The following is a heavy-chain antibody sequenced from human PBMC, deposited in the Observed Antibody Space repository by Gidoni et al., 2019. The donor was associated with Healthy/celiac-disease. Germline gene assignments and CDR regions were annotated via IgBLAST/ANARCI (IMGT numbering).Heavy chain of an antibody. CDR2: ISGSGGST. CDR3: AKDLYAGSGRSRYYYYGMDV. V-gene: IGHV3-23*01. CDR1: GFTFRSYA. D-gene: IGHD3-10*01. Sequence: EVQLLESGGGLVQPGGSLSLPCAASGFTFRSYAMCWVRQAPGKGLEWVSAISGSGGSTYYSDSVKGRFTISRDNSKNTLYLQMNSLRAEDTAVYYCAKDLYAGSGRSRYYYYGMDVWGQGTTVTVSS. J-gene: IGHJ6*02.